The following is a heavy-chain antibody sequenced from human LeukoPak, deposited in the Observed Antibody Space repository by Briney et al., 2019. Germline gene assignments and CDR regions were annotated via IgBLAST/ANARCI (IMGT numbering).Heavy chain of an antibody. CDR3: ERTDH. CDR1: GFTFSNYW. Sequence: GGSLRLSCAASGFTFSNYWMHWVRQAPGKGLVWVSRINGDGSSTTYADSVKGRFTMSKDNAKNTLYLQMNSLRAEDTAVYYCERTDHWGQGTLVTVSS. J-gene: IGHJ4*02. V-gene: IGHV3-74*01. CDR2: INGDGSST.